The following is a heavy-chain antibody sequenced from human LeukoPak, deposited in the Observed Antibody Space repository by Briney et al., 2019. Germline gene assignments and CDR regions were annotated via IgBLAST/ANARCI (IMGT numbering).Heavy chain of an antibody. CDR2: INPNSGGT. CDR3: AREGDSSDQDAFDI. Sequence: ASVKVSCKASGYTFTGYYMHWVRQAPGQGLEWMGWINPNSGGTNYAQKFQGRATMTRDTSISTAYMELSRLRSDDTAVYYCAREGDSSDQDAFDIWGQGTMVTVSS. CDR1: GYTFTGYY. V-gene: IGHV1-2*02. D-gene: IGHD3-22*01. J-gene: IGHJ3*02.